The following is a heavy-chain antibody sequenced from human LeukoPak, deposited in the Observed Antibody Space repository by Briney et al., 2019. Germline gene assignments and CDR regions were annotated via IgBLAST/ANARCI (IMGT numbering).Heavy chain of an antibody. CDR3: AKDPTNDYGDYYFDY. CDR2: ISGCGGST. CDR1: GFTFSSYA. D-gene: IGHD4-17*01. Sequence: GGSLRLSCAASGFTFSSYAMSWVRQAPGKGLEWVSAISGCGGSTYYADSVKGRFTISRDNSKNTLYLQMNSLRAEDTAVYYCAKDPTNDYGDYYFDYWGQGTLVTVSS. J-gene: IGHJ4*02. V-gene: IGHV3-23*01.